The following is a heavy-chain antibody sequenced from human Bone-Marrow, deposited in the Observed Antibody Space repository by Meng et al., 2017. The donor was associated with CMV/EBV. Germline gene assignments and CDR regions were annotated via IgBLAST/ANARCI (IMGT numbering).Heavy chain of an antibody. CDR2: ISAYKGNT. V-gene: IGHV1-18*01. J-gene: IGHJ6*02. CDR1: GYTFTSYG. Sequence: ASGKVSCKASGYTFTSYGISWVRQAPGQGLEWMGWISAYKGNTNYAQKLQGRVTMTTDTSTSTAYMELRSLRSDDTAVYYCARDHYDFWSGYYGYYYYYYGMDVWGQGTTVTVSS. D-gene: IGHD3-3*01. CDR3: ARDHYDFWSGYYGYYYYYYGMDV.